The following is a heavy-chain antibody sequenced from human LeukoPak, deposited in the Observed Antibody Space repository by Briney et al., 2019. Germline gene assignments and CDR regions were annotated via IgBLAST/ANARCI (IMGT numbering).Heavy chain of an antibody. CDR3: ARDPWAAVAETVGDDAFDI. CDR1: GFTFSNDW. Sequence: PGGSLRLSCAASGFTFSNDWMSWVRQAPGKGLEWVANIKKDGSAKYYADSVKGRFTISRDNSKNTLYLQMNSLRAEDTAVYYCARDPWAAVAETVGDDAFDIWGQGTMVTVSS. V-gene: IGHV3-7*01. CDR2: IKKDGSAK. D-gene: IGHD6-13*01. J-gene: IGHJ3*02.